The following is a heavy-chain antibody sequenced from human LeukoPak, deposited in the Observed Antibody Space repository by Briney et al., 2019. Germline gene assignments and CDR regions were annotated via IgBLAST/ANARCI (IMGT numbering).Heavy chain of an antibody. CDR2: ISGDGGST. D-gene: IGHD1-26*01. CDR3: AKDMGGSGRNWASNWFDP. V-gene: IGHV3-43*02. CDR1: GFTFDDYG. Sequence: GGSLRLSCAASGFTFDDYGMHWVRQAPGKGLEWVSLISGDGGSTYQADSVKGRFTIPRDNSKNSLYLQMNSLRTEDTALYYCAKDMGGSGRNWASNWFDPWGQGTLVTVSS. J-gene: IGHJ5*02.